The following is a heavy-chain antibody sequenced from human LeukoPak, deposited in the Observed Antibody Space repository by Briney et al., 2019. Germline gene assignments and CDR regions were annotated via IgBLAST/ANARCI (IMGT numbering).Heavy chain of an antibody. J-gene: IGHJ4*02. Sequence: ASVKVSSKVYGYTLTELSMHWVRQAHGKGLEWMGGFDPEEGETIYAQKFAGRVTMTEDTSTDTAYMELSSLRSEDTAVYYCATAGGYYFDYWGQGTLVTVSS. CDR1: GYTLTELS. V-gene: IGHV1-24*01. D-gene: IGHD3-10*01. CDR3: ATAGGYYFDY. CDR2: FDPEEGET.